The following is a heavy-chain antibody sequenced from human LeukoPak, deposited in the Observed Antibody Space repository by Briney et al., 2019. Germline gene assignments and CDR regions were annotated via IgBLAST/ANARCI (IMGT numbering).Heavy chain of an antibody. Sequence: TGGSLRLSCAASGFTFSSYAMSWVRQAPGKGLEWVSAISGSGGTTYYADSVKGRFTISRDNSKNTLYLQMYSLRAEDTAVCYCAKPQVLPPKWFDPWGQGTLVTVSS. CDR1: GFTFSSYA. J-gene: IGHJ5*02. V-gene: IGHV3-23*01. CDR2: ISGSGGTT. CDR3: AKPQVLPPKWFDP.